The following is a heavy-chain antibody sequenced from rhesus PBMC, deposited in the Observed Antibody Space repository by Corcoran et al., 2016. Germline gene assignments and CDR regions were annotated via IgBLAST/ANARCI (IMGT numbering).Heavy chain of an antibody. CDR2: IYGGGGAT. Sequence: QVQLQESGPGLVKSSETLSLICAVSGGSISDSYFWSWVRQPPGKGLEWVGYIYGGGGATSYNTSLKNRVTISRDTSKNHLSLKLTSVTAADTAVYYCWLDQFDIWGAGVLVTVSS. V-gene: IGHV4-106*01. CDR3: WLDQFDI. D-gene: IGHD2-33*01. J-gene: IGHJ5-1*01. CDR1: GGSISDSYF.